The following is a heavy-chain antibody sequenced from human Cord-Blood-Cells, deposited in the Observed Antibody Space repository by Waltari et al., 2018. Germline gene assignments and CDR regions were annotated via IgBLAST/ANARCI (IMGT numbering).Heavy chain of an antibody. D-gene: IGHD2-2*01. J-gene: IGHJ6*03. CDR2: INTNTGKP. CDR3: AREYCSSTSCYYYYYYYMDV. CDR1: GYTFTSYA. Sequence: QVQLVQSGSELKKPGASVKVSCKASGYTFTSYAMNWVRQAPGQGLEWMGWINTNTGKPTYAQGFTGRFVFSLDTSVSTAYLQISSLKAEDTAVYYCAREYCSSTSCYYYYYYYMDVWGKGTTVTVSS. V-gene: IGHV7-4-1*02.